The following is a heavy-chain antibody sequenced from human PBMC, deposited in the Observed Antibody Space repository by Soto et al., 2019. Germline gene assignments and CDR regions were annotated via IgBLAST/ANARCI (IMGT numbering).Heavy chain of an antibody. D-gene: IGHD3-22*01. CDR1: GGSISSGGYS. V-gene: IGHV4-30-2*01. CDR3: ARAPKYYDSSGYYFDY. Sequence: QLQLQESGSGLVKPSQTLSLTCAVSGGSISSGGYSWSWIRQPPGKGLEWIGYIYHSGSTYYNPSLKSRVTISVDRSKNQFSLKLSSVTAADTAVYYCARAPKYYDSSGYYFDYWGQGTLVTVSS. CDR2: IYHSGST. J-gene: IGHJ4*02.